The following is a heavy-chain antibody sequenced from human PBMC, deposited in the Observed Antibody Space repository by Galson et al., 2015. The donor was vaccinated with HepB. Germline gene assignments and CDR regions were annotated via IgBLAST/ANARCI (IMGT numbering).Heavy chain of an antibody. CDR1: GFTFSSYG. J-gene: IGHJ3*02. Sequence: SLRLSCAASGFTFSSYGMHWVRQAPGKGLEWVAVIWYDGSNKYYADSVKGRFTISRDNSKNTLYLQMNSLRAEDTAVYYCASLAIVVVPAADDAFDIWGQGTMVTVSS. D-gene: IGHD2-2*01. V-gene: IGHV3-33*01. CDR2: IWYDGSNK. CDR3: ASLAIVVVPAADDAFDI.